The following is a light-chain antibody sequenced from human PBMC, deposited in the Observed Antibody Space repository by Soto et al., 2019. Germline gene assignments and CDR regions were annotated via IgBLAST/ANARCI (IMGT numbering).Light chain of an antibody. J-gene: IGKJ4*01. Sequence: DIQMTQSPSSVSASVGDRIIITCRASQYISTWLAWYQQKPGEAPKLLILAASRLHVGVPSRFSGSGSGTDFTLTINNLQPEDFATYYCQQADSFPLTFGGGTKVEVK. CDR2: AAS. V-gene: IGKV1D-12*01. CDR1: QYISTW. CDR3: QQADSFPLT.